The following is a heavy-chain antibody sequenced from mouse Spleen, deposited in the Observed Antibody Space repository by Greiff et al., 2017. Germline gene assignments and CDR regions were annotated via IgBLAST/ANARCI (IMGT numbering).Heavy chain of an antibody. J-gene: IGHJ4*01. V-gene: IGHV7-1*01. CDR2: SRNKANDYTT. CDR1: GFTFSDFY. Sequence: EVKLMESGGGLVQSGRSLRLSCATSGFTFSDFYMEWVRQAPGKGLEWIAASRNKANDYTTEYSASVKGRFIVSRDTSQSILYLQMNALRAEDTAIYYCARDAATTGAMDYWGQGTSVTVSS. CDR3: ARDAATTGAMDY. D-gene: IGHD1-1*01.